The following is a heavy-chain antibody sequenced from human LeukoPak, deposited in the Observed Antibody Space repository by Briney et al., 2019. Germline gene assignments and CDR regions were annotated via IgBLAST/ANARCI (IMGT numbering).Heavy chain of an antibody. V-gene: IGHV3-48*01. J-gene: IGHJ4*02. D-gene: IGHD3-9*01. CDR1: GFTFSSYS. CDR2: ISSSSSTI. CDR3: ARIVYDDILTGSDY. Sequence: AGGSLRLSCAASGFTFSSYSMNWVRQAPGKGLEWVSYISSSSSTIYYADSVKGRFTISRDNAKNSLYLQMNSLRAEDTAVYYCARIVYDDILTGSDYWGQGTLVTVSS.